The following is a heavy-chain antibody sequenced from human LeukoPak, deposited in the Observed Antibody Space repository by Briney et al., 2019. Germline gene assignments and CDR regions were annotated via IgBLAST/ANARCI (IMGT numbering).Heavy chain of an antibody. V-gene: IGHV1-69*13. CDR1: RGTFSSYA. Sequence: SVKVSCKASRGTFSSYAISWVRQAPGKGLEWMGGIIPIFGTANYAQKFQGRVTITADESTSTAYMELSSLRSEDTAVYYCASYEDYDSSGYRHFDYWGQGTLVTVSS. CDR2: IIPIFGTA. J-gene: IGHJ4*02. D-gene: IGHD3-22*01. CDR3: ASYEDYDSSGYRHFDY.